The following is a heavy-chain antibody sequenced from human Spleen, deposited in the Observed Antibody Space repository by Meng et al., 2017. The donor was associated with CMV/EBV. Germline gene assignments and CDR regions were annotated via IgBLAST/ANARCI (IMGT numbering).Heavy chain of an antibody. CDR2: IYYTGSP. Sequence: GSLRLSCSVSGGSVSSGSYYWSWIRQPPGKGLEWIGYIYYTGSPNYNPPLKSRATISLDTSKNQFSLKLSSVTAADAAVYYCARGKGSNPFDYWGQGTLVTVSS. V-gene: IGHV4-61*01. J-gene: IGHJ4*02. CDR1: GGSVSSGSYY. CDR3: ARGKGSNPFDY. D-gene: IGHD4-11*01.